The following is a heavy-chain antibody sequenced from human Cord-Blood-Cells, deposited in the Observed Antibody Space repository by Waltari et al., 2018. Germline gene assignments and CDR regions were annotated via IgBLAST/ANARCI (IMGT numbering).Heavy chain of an antibody. CDR1: GGTFSSYA. CDR3: ARDGTHSSSWYGPFDY. D-gene: IGHD6-13*01. Sequence: QLVQSGAEVKKPGSSVKVSCKASGGTFSSYAISWVRQAPGQGLEWMGGIIPIFVTANYAQKFKGRVTITADESTSTAYMELSSLRSEDTAVYYCARDGTHSSSWYGPFDYWGQGTLVTVSS. V-gene: IGHV1-69*01. J-gene: IGHJ4*02. CDR2: IIPIFVTA.